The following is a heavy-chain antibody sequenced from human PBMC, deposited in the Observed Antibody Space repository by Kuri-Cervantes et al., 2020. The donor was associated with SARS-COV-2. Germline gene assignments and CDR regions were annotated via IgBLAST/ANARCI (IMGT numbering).Heavy chain of an antibody. CDR2: IRAYNGNT. D-gene: IGHD1-26*01. CDR3: ARVVGATKTPFDY. Sequence: ASVKVSCKASLYTFTGYDISWVRQAPGQGLEWMGWIRAYNGNTNYAQKLQGRVTMTTDTSTSTAYMELSSLTSDDTAVYYCARVVGATKTPFDYWGQGTLVTVSS. J-gene: IGHJ4*02. V-gene: IGHV1-18*04. CDR1: LYTFTGYD.